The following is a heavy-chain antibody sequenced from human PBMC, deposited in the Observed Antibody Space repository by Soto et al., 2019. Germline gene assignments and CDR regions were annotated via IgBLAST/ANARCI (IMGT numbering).Heavy chain of an antibody. CDR3: GGAEAGPNKY. Sequence: VQLHQCGAGLLKPSATLSLTCTVHGASFTGHYWSCVRQSPGKVLEWIGEMNDLGVSNYNPSLKSRVTLLVDTSKTQFSLDLRSVTAVDTAVYFCGGAEAGPNKYWGQGTLVNVAS. CDR1: GASFTGHY. V-gene: IGHV4-34*01. J-gene: IGHJ4*02. CDR2: MNDLGVS. D-gene: IGHD6-13*01.